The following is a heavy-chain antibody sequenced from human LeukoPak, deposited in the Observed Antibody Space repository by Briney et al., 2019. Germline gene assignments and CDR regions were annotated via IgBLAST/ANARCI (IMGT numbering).Heavy chain of an antibody. D-gene: IGHD5-12*01. CDR2: SSYGGNT. Sequence: KPSETLSLTCTVSGGSISTYYWNWIRQPPGRGLEWIGYSSYGGNTRYNLPLKSRVSIVVDTSKNQFSLKLSSVTAADTAVYYCARASDYDNDSFHIWGQGTLVTVSS. J-gene: IGHJ3*02. V-gene: IGHV4-59*01. CDR1: GGSISTYY. CDR3: ARASDYDNDSFHI.